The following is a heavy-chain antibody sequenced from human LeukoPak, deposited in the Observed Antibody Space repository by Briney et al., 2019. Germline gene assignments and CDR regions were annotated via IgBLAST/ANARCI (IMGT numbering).Heavy chain of an antibody. Sequence: GGSLRLSCAASGFTFSSYWMSWVRQAPGKGLEWVANIKQDGSEKYYVDSVKGRFTISRDNAKNSLYLQMNSLRAEDTAVYYCARDGFELELRRGVYYYMDVWGKGTTVTVSS. CDR2: IKQDGSEK. CDR3: ARDGFELELRRGVYYYMDV. CDR1: GFTFSSYW. J-gene: IGHJ6*03. V-gene: IGHV3-7*01. D-gene: IGHD1-7*01.